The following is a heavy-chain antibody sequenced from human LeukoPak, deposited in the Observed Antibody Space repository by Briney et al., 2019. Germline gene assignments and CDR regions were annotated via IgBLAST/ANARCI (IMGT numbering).Heavy chain of an antibody. CDR2: IFYSGGS. Sequence: GSLRLSCAASGFTFSNYGMHWIRQPPGKGLEWIGYIFYSGGSNYNPSLKSRVTISVDTSKNHFSLKLSSVTAADTAVYYCAKIPGYWGQGTLVTVSS. V-gene: IGHV4-59*08. CDR3: AKIPGY. CDR1: GFTFSNYG. J-gene: IGHJ4*02.